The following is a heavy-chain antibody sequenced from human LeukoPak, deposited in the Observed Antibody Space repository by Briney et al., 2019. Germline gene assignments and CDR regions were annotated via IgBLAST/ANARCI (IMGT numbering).Heavy chain of an antibody. V-gene: IGHV3-20*01. Sequence: GGSLRLSCAASGFTFDDYGMSWVRQAPGKGVEWVSGINWNGGSTGYADSVKGRFTISRDNAKNSLYLQMNSLRAEDTALYHCARDSSGWYGGDYWGQGTLVTVSS. CDR3: ARDSSGWYGGDY. CDR1: GFTFDDYG. J-gene: IGHJ4*02. D-gene: IGHD6-19*01. CDR2: INWNGGST.